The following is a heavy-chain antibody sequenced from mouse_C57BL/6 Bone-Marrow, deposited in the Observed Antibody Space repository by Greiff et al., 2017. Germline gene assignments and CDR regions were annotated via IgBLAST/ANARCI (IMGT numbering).Heavy chain of an antibody. D-gene: IGHD1-1*01. CDR1: GFSFNTYA. Sequence: EVKLVESGGGLVQPKGSLKLSCAASGFSFNTYAMNWVRQAPGKGLEWVARIRSKSNNYATYYADSVKDRFTISRDDSESMLYLQMNNLKTEDTAMYYWVRLVPPTAYWGQGTLVTVSA. J-gene: IGHJ3*01. CDR2: IRSKSNNYAT. CDR3: VRLVPPTAY. V-gene: IGHV10-1*01.